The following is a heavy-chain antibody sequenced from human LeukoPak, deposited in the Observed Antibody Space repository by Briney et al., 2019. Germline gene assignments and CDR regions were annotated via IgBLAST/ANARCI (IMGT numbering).Heavy chain of an antibody. D-gene: IGHD3-22*01. V-gene: IGHV3-11*01. J-gene: IGHJ4*02. Sequence: PGGSQRLSCAASGFTFSDYYMSWIRQAPGKGLEWVSYISSSGSTIYYADSVKGRFTISRDNAKNSLYLQMNSLRAEDTAVYYCARYYSSGYYSNYWGQGTLVTVSS. CDR2: ISSSGSTI. CDR3: ARYYSSGYYSNY. CDR1: GFTFSDYY.